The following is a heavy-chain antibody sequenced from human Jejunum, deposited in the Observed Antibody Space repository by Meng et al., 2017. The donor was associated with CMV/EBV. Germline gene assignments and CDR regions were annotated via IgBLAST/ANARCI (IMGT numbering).Heavy chain of an antibody. CDR3: ARVGVGSRANSAFDI. CDR2: IEPDSTAT. CDR1: YRFTGYN. Sequence: YRFTGYNIHWVRQAPGQGLEWMGRIEPDSTATNYAQTFQGRVTMTRDTSISTAYMELSRLRSDDTAIYYCARVGVGSRANSAFDIWGQGTMVTVSS. J-gene: IGHJ3*02. V-gene: IGHV1-2*06. D-gene: IGHD1-26*01.